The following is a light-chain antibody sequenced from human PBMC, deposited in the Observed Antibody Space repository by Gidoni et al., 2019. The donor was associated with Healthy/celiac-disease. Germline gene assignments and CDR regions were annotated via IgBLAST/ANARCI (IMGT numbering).Light chain of an antibody. J-gene: IGKJ1*01. CDR2: GAS. CDR3: QQYGSFSWT. V-gene: IGKV3-20*01. Sequence: EIVYTPSPGPLSLSPGERLSLSCRACHSVRSSYLAWYQQKPGQAPRLLIYGASSLATGLPDRFSGSGSGTDFTLTISRLEPEDFAVYYCQQYGSFSWTFGQGTKVEIK. CDR1: HSVRSSY.